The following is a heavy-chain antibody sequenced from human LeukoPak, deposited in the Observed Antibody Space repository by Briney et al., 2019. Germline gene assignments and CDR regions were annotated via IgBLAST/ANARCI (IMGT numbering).Heavy chain of an antibody. J-gene: IGHJ4*02. D-gene: IGHD6-19*01. Sequence: GGSLRLSCAACGFTVSSNYMSWVRQAPGKGLEWVSVIYSGGSTYYADSVKGRFTISSDNSKNTLYLQMNSLRAEDTAVYYCARDIVVACQTDYWGQGTLVTVSS. CDR3: ARDIVVACQTDY. CDR1: GFTVSSNY. V-gene: IGHV3-53*01. CDR2: IYSGGST.